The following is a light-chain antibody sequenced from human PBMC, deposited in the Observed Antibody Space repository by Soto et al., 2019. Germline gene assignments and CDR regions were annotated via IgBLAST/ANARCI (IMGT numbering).Light chain of an antibody. Sequence: EIVMMQSPATLSVSPWERATLSCRASQIIANNLAWYQQKPGQAPRLLIYGASTRAPGIPARFSGSGSGTEFTLTISSLQSEDFAVYYCQQRSNWPPITFGQGTRLEIK. CDR2: GAS. CDR1: QIIANN. J-gene: IGKJ5*01. CDR3: QQRSNWPPIT. V-gene: IGKV3-15*01.